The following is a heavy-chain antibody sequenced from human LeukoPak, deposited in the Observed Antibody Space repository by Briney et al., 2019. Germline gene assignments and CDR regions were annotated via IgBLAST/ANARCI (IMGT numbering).Heavy chain of an antibody. V-gene: IGHV3-9*01. J-gene: IGHJ4*02. Sequence: GGSLRLSCAASGFTFDDYAMHWVRQAPGKGLEWVSGISWNSGSIGYADSVKGRFTISRDNAKNSLYLQMNSLRADDTAVYYCARDIPWGATTLDYWGQGTLVTVSS. CDR2: ISWNSGSI. CDR3: ARDIPWGATTLDY. D-gene: IGHD1-26*01. CDR1: GFTFDDYA.